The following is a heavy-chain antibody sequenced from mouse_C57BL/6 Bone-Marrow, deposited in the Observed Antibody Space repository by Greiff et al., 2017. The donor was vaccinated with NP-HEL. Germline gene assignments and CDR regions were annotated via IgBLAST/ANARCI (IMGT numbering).Heavy chain of an antibody. CDR3: ARDKLGRGFAY. Sequence: DVHLVESGGGLVKPGGSLKLSCAASGFTFSSYAMSWVRQTPEKRLEWVATISDGGSYTYYPDNVKGRFTISRDNAKNNLYLQMSHLKSEDTAMYYCARDKLGRGFAYWGQGTLVTVSA. D-gene: IGHD4-1*01. J-gene: IGHJ3*01. CDR1: GFTFSSYA. V-gene: IGHV5-4*01. CDR2: ISDGGSYT.